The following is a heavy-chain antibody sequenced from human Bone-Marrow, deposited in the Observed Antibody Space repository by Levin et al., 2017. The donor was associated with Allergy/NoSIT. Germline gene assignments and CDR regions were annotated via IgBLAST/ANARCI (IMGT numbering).Heavy chain of an antibody. J-gene: IGHJ4*02. CDR2: ISSDGINK. Sequence: PGGSLRLSCATSRFTFSSYDMHWVRQAPGKGLEWVAVISSDGINKYYADSVKGRFTISRDNSKNTLYLQLNSLRAEDTAVFYCARGGGYCISPNCYGSDYWGQGTLVTVSS. CDR3: ARGGGYCISPNCYGSDY. CDR1: RFTFSSYD. V-gene: IGHV3-30-3*01. D-gene: IGHD2-2*01.